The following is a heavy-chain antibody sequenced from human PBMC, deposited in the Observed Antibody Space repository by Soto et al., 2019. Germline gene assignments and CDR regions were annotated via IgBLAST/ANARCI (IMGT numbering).Heavy chain of an antibody. D-gene: IGHD6-19*01. J-gene: IGHJ3*02. CDR1: GFTFSNYG. Sequence: QVQLVESGGGVVQPGRSLRLSCAASGFTFSNYGMHWVRQAPGKGLGWVADIWYDGNNKFYADSVKGRFTLSRDNSKNTLFLQMNSLRAEDTAVYYCARGPYSSGWYVTFDIWGQGTMVTVSS. CDR2: IWYDGNNK. V-gene: IGHV3-33*01. CDR3: ARGPYSSGWYVTFDI.